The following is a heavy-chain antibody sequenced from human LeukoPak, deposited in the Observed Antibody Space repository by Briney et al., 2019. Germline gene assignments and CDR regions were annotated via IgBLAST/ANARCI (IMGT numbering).Heavy chain of an antibody. V-gene: IGHV3-7*01. CDR1: GFTFSSYW. Sequence: GGSLRLSCAASGFTFSSYWMNWVRQAPGKGLEWVANIKQDGSEKYYVDSVKGRFTISRDNAKNSLYLQMNSLRAEDTAVYYCARSLMDGAFDIWGQGTMVTVSS. CDR2: IKQDGSEK. D-gene: IGHD3-10*01. J-gene: IGHJ3*02. CDR3: ARSLMDGAFDI.